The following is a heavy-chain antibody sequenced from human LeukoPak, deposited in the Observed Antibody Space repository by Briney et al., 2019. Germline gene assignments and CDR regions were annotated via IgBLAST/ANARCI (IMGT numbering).Heavy chain of an antibody. CDR2: ISSSSSFI. V-gene: IGHV3-21*01. D-gene: IGHD4-17*01. CDR1: GFTFSSYS. J-gene: IGHJ3*02. Sequence: GGSLRLSCAASGFTFSSYSMNWVRQAPGKGLEWVSSISSSSSFIYYADSLKGRFTISRDNAKNSLYLQMNSLRAEDTAVYYCARDRIIYGDYGDAFDIWGQGTMVTVSS. CDR3: ARDRIIYGDYGDAFDI.